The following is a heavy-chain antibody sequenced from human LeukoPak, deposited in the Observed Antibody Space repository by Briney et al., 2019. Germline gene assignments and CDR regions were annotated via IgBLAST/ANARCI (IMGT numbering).Heavy chain of an antibody. Sequence: SETLSLTCSVSGDSVSRSDSYWDWIRQPPWKGLEWIGTIYYSGRTYYSPSLKSRVTMSVDPSNNQFSLNLRSVTAADTALYYCARRRYYDGSGYLEWGQGTLLSVSS. CDR1: GDSVSRSDSY. V-gene: IGHV4-39*01. D-gene: IGHD3-22*01. J-gene: IGHJ1*01. CDR3: ARRRYYDGSGYLE. CDR2: IYYSGRT.